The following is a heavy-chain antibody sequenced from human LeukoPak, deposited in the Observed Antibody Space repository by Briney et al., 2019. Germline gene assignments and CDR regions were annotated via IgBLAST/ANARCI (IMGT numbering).Heavy chain of an antibody. J-gene: IGHJ3*02. V-gene: IGHV4-38-2*02. CDR2: IHHSGGT. Sequence: SETLSLTCTVSGYSISSGYYWGWIRQPPGRGLEWIGNIHHSGGTYYNPSLKSRVTISIDTSKNQISLKVISVTAADTAVYYCARDLYSSRTNDAFVIWGRGTMVTVSS. CDR3: ARDLYSSRTNDAFVI. CDR1: GYSISSGYY. D-gene: IGHD6-13*01.